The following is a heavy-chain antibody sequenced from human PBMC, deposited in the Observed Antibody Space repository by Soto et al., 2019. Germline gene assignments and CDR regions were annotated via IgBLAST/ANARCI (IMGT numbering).Heavy chain of an antibody. V-gene: IGHV4-4*02. D-gene: IGHD3-9*01. Sequence: QVQLEESGPGLVEPSGILSLTCAVSGGSVSNENWWSWVRQPPGKGLEWIGEIHHSGSTSYTPSLKRRVTISVDKSKNQFSLRLISVTAADTAVYYCARNDFFDMDVWGQGTTVTVSS. CDR1: GGSVSNENW. J-gene: IGHJ6*02. CDR2: IHHSGST. CDR3: ARNDFFDMDV.